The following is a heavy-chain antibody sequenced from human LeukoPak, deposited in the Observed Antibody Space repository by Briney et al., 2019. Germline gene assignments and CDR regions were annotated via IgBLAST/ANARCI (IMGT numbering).Heavy chain of an antibody. CDR2: INHSGST. V-gene: IGHV4-34*01. D-gene: IGHD3-10*01. CDR3: ARDRAPGVRGVRFDS. CDR1: GGSFSGYY. Sequence: PSETLSLTCGVNGGSFSGYYWSWIRQPPGKGLEWIGEINHSGSTNYNPSLKSRVTISVDTSKNQFSLKLSSVTAAETAVYYCARDRAPGVRGVRFDSWGQGTLVTVSS. J-gene: IGHJ4*02.